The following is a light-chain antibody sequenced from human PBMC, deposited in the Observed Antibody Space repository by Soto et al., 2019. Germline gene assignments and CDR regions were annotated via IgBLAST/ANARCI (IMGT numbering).Light chain of an antibody. V-gene: IGLV2-14*01. CDR2: DIT. J-gene: IGLJ1*01. CDR3: SSYTSSSTPYV. CDR1: NSDGGGYNY. Sequence: QSALTQPASVSGSPGQSITISCTGTNSDGGGYNYVSWYQQHPVKAPKLMIYDITNRPSGVSDRFSGSKSGNTASLTISGLQAEDEADYYCSSYTSSSTPYVFGTGTKVTVL.